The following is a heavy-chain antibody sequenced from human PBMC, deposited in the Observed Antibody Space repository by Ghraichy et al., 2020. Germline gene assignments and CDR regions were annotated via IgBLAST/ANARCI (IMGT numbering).Heavy chain of an antibody. J-gene: IGHJ6*02. Sequence: LSLTCAASGFTFSSYSMNWVRQAPGKGLEWVSYISSSSSTIYYADSVKGRFTISRDNAKNSLYLQMNSLRDEDTAVYYCARDRYYSGYDHRKISYGMDVWGQGTTVTVSS. D-gene: IGHD5-12*01. CDR1: GFTFSSYS. CDR3: ARDRYYSGYDHRKISYGMDV. CDR2: ISSSSSTI. V-gene: IGHV3-48*02.